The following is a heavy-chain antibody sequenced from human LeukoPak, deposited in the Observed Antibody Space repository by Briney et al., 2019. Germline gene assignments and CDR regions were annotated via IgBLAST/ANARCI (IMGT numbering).Heavy chain of an antibody. CDR1: GYTFTSYY. V-gene: IGHV1-46*01. J-gene: IGHJ3*02. Sequence: ASEKVSCKASGYTFTSYYMHWVRQAPGQGLEWMGVINPSGGSTSYAQKFQGRVTMTRDMSTNTFYMELSSLRSQDTAVYYCARVSGSYPYDAFDIWGQGTMVTVSS. CDR3: ARVSGSYPYDAFDI. D-gene: IGHD1-26*01. CDR2: INPSGGST.